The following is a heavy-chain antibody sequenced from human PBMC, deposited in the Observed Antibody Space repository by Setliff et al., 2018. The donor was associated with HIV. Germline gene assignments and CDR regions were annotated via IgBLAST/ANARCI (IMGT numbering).Heavy chain of an antibody. CDR3: ARGYTNIEMATTYSYYMDV. Sequence: ASVKVSCKASGYAFIHYDINWVRQAPGQGLEWLGWMNPNNGHAAFAQKFQGRVAMVRDTSTSTAFMEVNSLTFDDTAIYYCARGYTNIEMATTYSYYMDVWGMGTAVTVSS. V-gene: IGHV1-8*02. J-gene: IGHJ6*03. D-gene: IGHD1-1*01. CDR2: MNPNNGHA. CDR1: GYAFIHYD.